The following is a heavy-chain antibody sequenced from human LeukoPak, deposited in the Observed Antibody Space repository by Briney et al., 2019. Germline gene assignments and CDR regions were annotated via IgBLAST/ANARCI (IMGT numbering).Heavy chain of an antibody. J-gene: IGHJ4*02. CDR2: ISYDGSKK. Sequence: PGRSLRLSCAASGFTFSNYAMHWVRQAPGKGLEWVAIISYDGSKKYYADSVKGRFTISRDNSKNTLYLQMNSLRAEDTAVYYCARDNDSRDPPHFDYWGQGTLVTVSS. CDR3: ARDNDSRDPPHFDY. CDR1: GFTFSNYA. D-gene: IGHD3-16*01. V-gene: IGHV3-30*04.